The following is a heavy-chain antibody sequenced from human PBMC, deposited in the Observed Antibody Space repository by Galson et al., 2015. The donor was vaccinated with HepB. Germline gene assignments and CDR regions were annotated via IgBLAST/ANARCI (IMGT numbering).Heavy chain of an antibody. CDR3: AAGYSSGWYQWDY. CDR2: IVPILGTV. J-gene: IGHJ4*02. D-gene: IGHD6-19*01. Sequence: SVKVSCKASGGPFNMYAINWVRQAPGQGLEWMGRIVPILGTVNYAQRFEGRVTITADESTSTAYMEISSLTSDDTAVYYCAAGYSSGWYQWDYWGQGTLVAVSS. V-gene: IGHV1-69*11. CDR1: GGPFNMYA.